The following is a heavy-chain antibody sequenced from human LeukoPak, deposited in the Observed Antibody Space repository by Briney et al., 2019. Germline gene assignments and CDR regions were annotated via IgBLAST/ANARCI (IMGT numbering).Heavy chain of an antibody. CDR2: IYHSEST. J-gene: IGHJ4*02. CDR3: ARGLFGESYDY. D-gene: IGHD3-10*02. V-gene: IGHV4-38-2*01. CDR1: GYSLNSGYY. Sequence: SETPSLTCAVSGYSLNSGYYLGWVRPPPGKGLGWIGSIYHSESTFYNPSPKSRVTISVDTSKNQFSLKLSSVTAADTAVYYCARGLFGESYDYWGQGTLVTVSS.